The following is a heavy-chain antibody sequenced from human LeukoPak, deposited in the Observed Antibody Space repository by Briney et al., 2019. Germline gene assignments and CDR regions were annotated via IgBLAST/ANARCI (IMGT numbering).Heavy chain of an antibody. J-gene: IGHJ3*02. V-gene: IGHV3-30-3*01. Sequence: GGSLRLSCAASGFTFSSYAMHWVRQAPGKGLEWVAVISYDGSNKYYADSVKGRFTISRDNSKNTLYLQMNSLRAEDAAVYYCARDGWIEDIVVVPAAVIPDAFDIWGQGTMVTVSS. CDR2: ISYDGSNK. CDR1: GFTFSSYA. CDR3: ARDGWIEDIVVVPAAVIPDAFDI. D-gene: IGHD2-2*01.